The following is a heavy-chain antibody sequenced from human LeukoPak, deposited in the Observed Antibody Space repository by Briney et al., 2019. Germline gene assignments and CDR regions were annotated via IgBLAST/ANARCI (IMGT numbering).Heavy chain of an antibody. J-gene: IGHJ5*02. CDR1: GYTFTGYY. D-gene: IGHD3-10*01. CDR3: ARDNSVGGIAWWFDP. V-gene: IGHV1-2*02. Sequence: ASVKVSCKASGYTFTGYYMHWVRQAPGQGLEWMGWINPNSGGTNYAQKFQGRVTMTRDTSISTDYMELSSLRSEDTAIYYCARDNSVGGIAWWFDPWGQGTLVTVSS. CDR2: INPNSGGT.